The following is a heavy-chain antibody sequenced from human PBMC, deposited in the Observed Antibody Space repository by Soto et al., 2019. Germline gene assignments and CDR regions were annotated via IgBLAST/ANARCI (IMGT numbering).Heavy chain of an antibody. CDR2: ISGYNGNT. D-gene: IGHD2-21*01. CDR1: GYTFTSYG. J-gene: IGHJ6*02. CDR3: ARDVFCGGAPACPDMDV. V-gene: IGHV1-18*04. Sequence: PSLKVSCKSAGYTFTSYGISWVRQAPGQGLEWMGRISGYNGNTNYARTLRGRLTLTTDTSTSTAYMELRSLTSDDTAVYYCARDVFCGGAPACPDMDVWGQGNTVTVSS.